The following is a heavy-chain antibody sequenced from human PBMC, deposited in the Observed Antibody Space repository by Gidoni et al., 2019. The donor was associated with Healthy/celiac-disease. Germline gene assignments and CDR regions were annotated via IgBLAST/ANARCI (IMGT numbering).Heavy chain of an antibody. CDR2: ISYDGSNK. CDR3: AREGERGNDFWSGYYA. J-gene: IGHJ5*02. CDR1: GFTFSSYA. V-gene: IGHV3-30-3*01. D-gene: IGHD3-3*01. Sequence: QVQLVESGGGVVQPGRSLRLSCTASGFTFSSYAMHWVRQAPGKGLEWVAVISYDGSNKYYADSVKGRFTISRDNSKNTLYLQMNSLRAEDTAVYYCAREGERGNDFWSGYYAWGQGTLVTVSS.